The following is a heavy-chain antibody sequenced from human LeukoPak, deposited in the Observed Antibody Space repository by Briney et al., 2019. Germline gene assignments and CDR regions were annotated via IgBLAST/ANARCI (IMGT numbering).Heavy chain of an antibody. D-gene: IGHD3-16*01. CDR3: ARETSQKGAHYMDV. CDR2: IYYSGYT. V-gene: IGHV4-59*01. CDR1: GGSFSGYY. J-gene: IGHJ6*03. Sequence: SETLSLTCAVYGGSFSGYYWSWIRQPPGKRLKWIGNIYYSGYTTYSPSLRSRVTISVDTSKNQFSLKLSSVTAADTAVYYCARETSQKGAHYMDVWGKGTTVTVFS.